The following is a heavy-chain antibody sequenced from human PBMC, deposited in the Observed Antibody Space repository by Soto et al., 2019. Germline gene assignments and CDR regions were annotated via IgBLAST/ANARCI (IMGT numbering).Heavy chain of an antibody. V-gene: IGHV4-34*01. J-gene: IGHJ4*02. CDR2: INHSGST. CDR1: GGSFSGYY. Sequence: SETLSLTCAVYGGSFSGYYWTWIRQPPGTGLERIGEINHSGSTNYNPSLKSRVTISVDTSKNQFSLKLTSVTAADTAVYYCARNKITGLFDYWGQGTLVTVSS. D-gene: IGHD2-8*02. CDR3: ARNKITGLFDY.